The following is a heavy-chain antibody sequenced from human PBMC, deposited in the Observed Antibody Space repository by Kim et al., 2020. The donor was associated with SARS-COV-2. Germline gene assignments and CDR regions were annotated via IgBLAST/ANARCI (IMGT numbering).Heavy chain of an antibody. V-gene: IGHV4-59*01. Sequence: SETLSLTCTVSGGSISSYYWSWIRQPPGKGLEWIGYIYYSGSTNYNPSLKSRVTISVDTSKNQFSLKLSSVTAADTAVYYCARDGVGPRSDYYGSGSYLTPLRGPRQNYGMDVWGQGTTVTVSS. CDR1: GGSISSYY. CDR2: IYYSGST. CDR3: ARDGVGPRSDYYGSGSYLTPLRGPRQNYGMDV. J-gene: IGHJ6*02. D-gene: IGHD3-10*01.